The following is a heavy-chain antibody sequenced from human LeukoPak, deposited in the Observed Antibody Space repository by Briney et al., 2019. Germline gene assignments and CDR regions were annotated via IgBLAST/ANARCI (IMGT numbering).Heavy chain of an antibody. CDR3: AKGQFEGGY. Sequence: GGSLRLSCAASGFTFNNYGMHWVRQAPGKGLEWVAFIRYDGSNEHYAGSVRGRFTISRDNSKNTLYLQMNSLRAEDTAVYYCAKGQFEGGYWGQGTLVTVSS. CDR2: IRYDGSNE. V-gene: IGHV3-30*02. CDR1: GFTFNNYG. J-gene: IGHJ4*02. D-gene: IGHD5-24*01.